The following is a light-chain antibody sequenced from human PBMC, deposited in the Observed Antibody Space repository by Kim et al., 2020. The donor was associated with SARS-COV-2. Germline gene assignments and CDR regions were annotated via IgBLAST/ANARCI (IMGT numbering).Light chain of an antibody. CDR1: KLGETY. CDR3: QTWDRYSVV. V-gene: IGLV3-1*01. CDR2: QDT. Sequence: SYELTQPPSLYVSPGQTAKITCSGDKLGETYTSWYQQRPGQSPVVIIYQDTKRPSGIPGRFSGSNSANTATLTISGTQAIDEAEYYCQTWDRYSVVFGGGTQLTVL. J-gene: IGLJ3*02.